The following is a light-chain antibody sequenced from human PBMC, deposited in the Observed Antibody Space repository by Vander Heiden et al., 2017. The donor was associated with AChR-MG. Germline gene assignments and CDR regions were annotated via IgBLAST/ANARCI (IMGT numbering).Light chain of an antibody. V-gene: IGLV2-14*01. CDR2: DVS. CDR1: SSDVGGYNY. CDR3: SSYTSSSTLV. Sequence: QSALPQPASVSGSPGLSITISCTGTSSDVGGYNYLSWYQQHPGKAPKLMIYDVSNRPSGVSNRFSGSKSGNTASLTISGLQAEDEADYYCSSYTSSSTLVFGGGTKLT. J-gene: IGLJ2*01.